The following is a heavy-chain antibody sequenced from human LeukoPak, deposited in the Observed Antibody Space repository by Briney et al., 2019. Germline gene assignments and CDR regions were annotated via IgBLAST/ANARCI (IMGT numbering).Heavy chain of an antibody. CDR2: IWSDGSDK. Sequence: GGSLILSCAASGFTFSSHGMHWVRQAPGKGLEWVAVIWSDGSDKYYADSVKGRFTISRDNSKNTLYLQMNSLRAEDTAVYYCARNSGVSGWYEFDYWGQGTLVTVSS. CDR3: ARNSGVSGWYEFDY. D-gene: IGHD6-19*01. CDR1: GFTFSSHG. V-gene: IGHV3-33*01. J-gene: IGHJ4*02.